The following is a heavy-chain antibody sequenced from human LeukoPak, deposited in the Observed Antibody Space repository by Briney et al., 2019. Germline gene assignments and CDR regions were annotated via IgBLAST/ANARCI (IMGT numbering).Heavy chain of an antibody. CDR3: ARDRGVVVAAINWFDP. CDR1: GFTFSSYW. D-gene: IGHD2-15*01. V-gene: IGHV3-74*01. Sequence: GRSLRLSCAASGFTFSSYWMHWVRQAPGKGLVRVSRISSDGSSTSYADSVKGRFTISRDNAKDTLYLQMNSLRAEDTAVYHCARDRGVVVAAINWFDPWGQGTLVTVSS. CDR2: ISSDGSST. J-gene: IGHJ5*02.